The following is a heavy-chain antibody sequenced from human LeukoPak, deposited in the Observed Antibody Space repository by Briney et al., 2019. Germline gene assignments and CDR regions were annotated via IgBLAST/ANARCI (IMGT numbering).Heavy chain of an antibody. Sequence: ASVKVSCKASGGTFSSYAISWVRQAPGQGLEWMGGIIPIFGTANYAQKFQGRVTITADKSTSTAYMELSSLRSEDTAVYYCARDSRVAYCGGDCYPNWFDPWGQGTLVTVSS. V-gene: IGHV1-69*06. CDR2: IIPIFGTA. CDR1: GGTFSSYA. D-gene: IGHD2-21*02. J-gene: IGHJ5*02. CDR3: ARDSRVAYCGGDCYPNWFDP.